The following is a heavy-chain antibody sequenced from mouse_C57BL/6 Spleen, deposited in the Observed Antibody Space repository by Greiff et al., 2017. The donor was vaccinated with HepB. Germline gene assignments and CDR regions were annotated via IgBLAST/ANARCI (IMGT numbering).Heavy chain of an antibody. CDR3: ARQGDSSGFAY. Sequence: EVTLVESGGGLVKPGGSLTLSCAASGFTFSDYGMSWVRQAPEKGLEWVAYISSGSSTIYYADRVKGRFTISRDNAKNTLFLQMTSLRSEDTAMYYCARQGDSSGFAYWGQGTTLTVSS. V-gene: IGHV5-17*01. J-gene: IGHJ2*01. CDR2: ISSGSSTI. CDR1: GFTFSDYG. D-gene: IGHD3-2*02.